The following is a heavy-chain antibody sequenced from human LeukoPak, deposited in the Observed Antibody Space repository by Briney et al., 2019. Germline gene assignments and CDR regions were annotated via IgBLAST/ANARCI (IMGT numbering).Heavy chain of an antibody. J-gene: IGHJ4*02. CDR3: AHGGGSYERRPNYYFDY. V-gene: IGHV2-5*02. D-gene: IGHD3-16*01. Sequence: SGPTLVNPTQPLTLTCTFSGFSLSTSGVGVGWIRQPPGKALEWLALIYWDDDKRYSPSLKSRLTITKDTSKNQVVLTMTNMDPVDTATYYCAHGGGSYERRPNYYFDYWGQGTLVTVSS. CDR1: GFSLSTSGVG. CDR2: IYWDDDK.